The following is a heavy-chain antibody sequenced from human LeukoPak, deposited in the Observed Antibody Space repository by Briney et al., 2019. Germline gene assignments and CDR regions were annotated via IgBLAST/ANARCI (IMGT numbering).Heavy chain of an antibody. CDR2: ISGDGAST. J-gene: IGHJ1*01. D-gene: IGHD6-19*01. CDR1: GFTFDNYA. V-gene: IGHV3-43*02. Sequence: GGSLRLACAASGFTFDNYAMHWVRQAPGKGLEWVSLISGDGASTYYADSVKGRFTSSRDNSKNSLLLQMNSLRTEDTALNYCAKVLYSSGYFFQHWGQGTLVTVSS. CDR3: AKVLYSSGYFFQH.